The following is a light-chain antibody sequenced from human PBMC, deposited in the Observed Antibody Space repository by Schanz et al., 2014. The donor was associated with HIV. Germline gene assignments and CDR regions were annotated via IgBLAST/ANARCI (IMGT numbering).Light chain of an antibody. CDR3: QQYGSS. V-gene: IGKV3-20*01. CDR1: QSVSSSY. Sequence: EIVLTQSPGTLSLSPGERATLSCRASQSVSSSYLAWYQQKPGQAPRLLIYGASSRATGIPGRFSGSGSGTDFTLTISRLEPEDFAVYYCQQYGSSFGPGTKVEIK. J-gene: IGKJ3*01. CDR2: GAS.